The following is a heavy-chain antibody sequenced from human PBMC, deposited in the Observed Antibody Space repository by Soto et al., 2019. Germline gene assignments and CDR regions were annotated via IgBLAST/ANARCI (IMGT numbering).Heavy chain of an antibody. CDR3: AKGGAIVAAGTRVYLYNAMDV. V-gene: IGHV1-2*02. J-gene: IGHJ6*02. D-gene: IGHD1-26*01. CDR1: GYTFTGYY. CDR2: INPNSGDT. Sequence: ASVNVSCKASGYTFTGYYVHWVRQAPGQGLEWMGWINPNSGDTYLAQRFQGRVTMNRDTSIETAYMELRGLTSDDTAEYYCAKGGAIVAAGTRVYLYNAMDVWGQGTTVTVSS.